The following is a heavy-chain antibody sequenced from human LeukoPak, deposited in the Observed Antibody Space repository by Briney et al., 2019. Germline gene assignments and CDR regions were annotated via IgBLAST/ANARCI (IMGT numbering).Heavy chain of an antibody. Sequence: SQTLSLTCTVSGGSINSGDYYWSWIRQPPGKGLEWFGYIYYSGSTYYNPSLKSRVSISVDTSKNQFSLKLSSLTAADTAVYYCARDSAQPKRIYQLSSGGWFDPWGQGSLVTVSS. V-gene: IGHV4-30-4*01. J-gene: IGHJ5*02. D-gene: IGHD2-2*01. CDR1: GGSINSGDYY. CDR3: ARDSAQPKRIYQLSSGGWFDP. CDR2: IYYSGST.